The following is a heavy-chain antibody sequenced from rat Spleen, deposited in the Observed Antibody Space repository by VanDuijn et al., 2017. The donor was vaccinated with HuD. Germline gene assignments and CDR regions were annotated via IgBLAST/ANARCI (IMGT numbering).Heavy chain of an antibody. CDR1: GFSFRDYA. J-gene: IGHJ2*01. D-gene: IGHD1-4*01. CDR2: IIYDASST. CDR3: ARETGYNSYFDY. Sequence: EVQLVESGGGLVQPGRSLKLSCAASGFSFRDYAMAWVRQAPKKGLEWVATIIYDASSTYYRDSVKGRFTISRDNAKSTLYLQMNDLRSEDTATYYCARETGYNSYFDYWGQGVMVTVSS. V-gene: IGHV5-17*01.